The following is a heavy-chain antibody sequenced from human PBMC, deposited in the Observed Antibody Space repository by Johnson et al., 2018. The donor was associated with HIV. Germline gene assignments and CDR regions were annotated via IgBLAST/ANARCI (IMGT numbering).Heavy chain of an antibody. D-gene: IGHD2-15*01. CDR3: AKDAYCSGGRCYGFGAFDI. V-gene: IGHV3-23*04. Sequence: VQLVESGGGLVQPGGSLRLSCAASGFTFSNYAMSWVRQAPGKGLEWVSTISGSGGSTYYADSAKGRLTISRDNHKNTLYLQMNSLRAEYTAVYYCAKDAYCSGGRCYGFGAFDIWGQGTMVTVSS. CDR2: ISGSGGST. CDR1: GFTFSNYA. J-gene: IGHJ3*02.